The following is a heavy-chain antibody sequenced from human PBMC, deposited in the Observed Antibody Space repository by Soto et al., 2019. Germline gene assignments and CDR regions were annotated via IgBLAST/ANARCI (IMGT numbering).Heavy chain of an antibody. D-gene: IGHD3-22*01. CDR3: ARTVHYETTGYYSFDV. Sequence: GESLKISCSGSGYTFINYWVGWVRQMPGKGLEWMGLINPGDSDTRYSPSFQGQVTISGDESISTTYLQWSSLRASDTAIYYCARTVHYETTGYYSFDVWGQGTMVTVSS. J-gene: IGHJ3*01. CDR1: GYTFINYW. CDR2: INPGDSDT. V-gene: IGHV5-51*01.